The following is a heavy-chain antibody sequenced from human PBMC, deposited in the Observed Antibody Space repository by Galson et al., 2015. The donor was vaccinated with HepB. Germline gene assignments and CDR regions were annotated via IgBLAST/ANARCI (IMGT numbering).Heavy chain of an antibody. CDR2: INTNTGNP. D-gene: IGHD1-1*01. CDR1: GYTFTSYA. Sequence: SVKVSCKASGYTFTSYAMNWVRQAPGQGLEWMGWINTNTGNPTYAQGFTGRFVFSLDTSVSTAYLQISSLKAEDTAVYYCARDVQLELYNWFDPWGQGTLVTVSS. V-gene: IGHV7-4-1*02. CDR3: ARDVQLELYNWFDP. J-gene: IGHJ5*02.